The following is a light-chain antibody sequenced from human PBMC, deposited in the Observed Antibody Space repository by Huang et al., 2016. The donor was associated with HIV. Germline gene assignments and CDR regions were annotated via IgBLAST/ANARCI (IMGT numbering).Light chain of an antibody. J-gene: IGKJ3*01. Sequence: NMALAPGEGATPSYRARQSVATQAAWYQQKPGQAPRRLIVGASNRATGVPDRCSGSGSGTEFTLTISSLQSEDFAVYYCQQYNTSPTTFGPGTRVDVK. CDR1: QSVATQ. V-gene: IGKV3-15*01. CDR3: QQYNTSPTT. CDR2: GAS.